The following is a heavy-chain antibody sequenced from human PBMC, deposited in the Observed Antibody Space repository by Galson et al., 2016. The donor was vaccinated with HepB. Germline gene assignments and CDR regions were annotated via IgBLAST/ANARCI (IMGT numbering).Heavy chain of an antibody. CDR3: ARDGPGSGSNYDYCGADV. D-gene: IGHD3-10*01. Sequence: SETLSLTCTVSGASISSYYWSWFRQPPGRELEWIGFIYYSGNTRYNPSLKSRVSISLDTSKSQSSLKLRSVTAADAAVYYCARDGPGSGSNYDYCGADVWGQGATVTVSS. CDR2: IYYSGNT. CDR1: GASISSYY. J-gene: IGHJ6*02. V-gene: IGHV4-59*01.